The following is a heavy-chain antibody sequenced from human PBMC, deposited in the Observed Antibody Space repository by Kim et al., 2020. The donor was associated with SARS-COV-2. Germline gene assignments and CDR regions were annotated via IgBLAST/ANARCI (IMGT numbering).Heavy chain of an antibody. V-gene: IGHV3-33*01. CDR3: AREDSSGRYFDY. D-gene: IGHD6-19*01. Sequence: YYADSVKGRFTISRDNSKNTLYLQMNSLRAEDTAVYYCAREDSSGRYFDYWGQGTLVTVSS. J-gene: IGHJ4*02.